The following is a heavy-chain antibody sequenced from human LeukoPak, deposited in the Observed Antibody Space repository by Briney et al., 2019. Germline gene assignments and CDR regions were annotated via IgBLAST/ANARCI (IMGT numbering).Heavy chain of an antibody. CDR3: ARDLGRSYYYYYYGMDV. CDR2: IYYSGST. V-gene: IGHV4-31*03. Sequence: SETLSLTCTVSGGSISSGDYYWSWIRQHPGKGLEWIGYIYYSGSTYYNPSLKSRVTISVDTSKNQFSLKLSSVTAADTAVYYCARDLGRSYYYYYYGMDVWGQGTTVTVSS. J-gene: IGHJ6*02. D-gene: IGHD7-27*01. CDR1: GGSISSGDYY.